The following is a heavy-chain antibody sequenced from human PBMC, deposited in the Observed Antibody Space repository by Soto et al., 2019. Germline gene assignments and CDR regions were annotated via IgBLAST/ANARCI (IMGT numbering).Heavy chain of an antibody. CDR3: TGEVASGY. J-gene: IGHJ4*02. CDR2: ISRDGGTK. CDR1: GFTVSTYG. Sequence: QVQLVESGGGVVQPGRSLRLSCAVSGFTVSTYGMHWVRQAPGKGLEWVAVISRDGGTKYYADSVKGRFTISRDNSRNTLFLEMNTLRSDDMAVYYCTGEVASGYWGQGTLVTV. V-gene: IGHV3-30*03. D-gene: IGHD2-8*02.